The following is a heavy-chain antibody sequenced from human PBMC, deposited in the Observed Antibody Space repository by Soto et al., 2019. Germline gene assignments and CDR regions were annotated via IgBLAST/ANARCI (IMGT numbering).Heavy chain of an antibody. CDR2: ISHDGTIR. D-gene: IGHD1-7*01. V-gene: IGHV3-30*09. J-gene: IGHJ4*02. Sequence: GGSLRLSCTASGFTFGDYAMHWVRQAPGKGLDWVTLISHDGTIRYYADSVKGRFAVSRDNSQKTLYLQMDRMTTEDTAVYYIARSGGNYAPVTRFFEHWGRGTLVTVSS. CDR3: ARSGGNYAPVTRFFEH. CDR1: GFTFGDYA.